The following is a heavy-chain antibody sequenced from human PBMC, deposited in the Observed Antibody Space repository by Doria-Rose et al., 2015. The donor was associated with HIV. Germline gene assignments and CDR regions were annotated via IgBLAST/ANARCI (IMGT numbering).Heavy chain of an antibody. V-gene: IGHV2-26*01. CDR1: GVSLSSPGMG. J-gene: IGHJ4*02. CDR3: ARIKSSRWYHKYYFDF. CDR2: IFSYDER. Sequence: SGPVLVKPTETLTLTCTVSGVSLSSPGMGVSWIRQPPGKALEWLAIIFSYDERSYKTSLKSRLTISRGTSKSQVVLTMTDMDPVDTATYYCARIKSSRWYHKYYFDFWGQGTLVIVSA. D-gene: IGHD6-13*01.